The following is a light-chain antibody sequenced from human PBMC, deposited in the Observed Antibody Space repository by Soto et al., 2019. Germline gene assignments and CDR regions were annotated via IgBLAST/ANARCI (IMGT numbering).Light chain of an antibody. Sequence: SYVLTQPPSVSVAPGQTARITCGGNNIGSQDVFWYQQKAGQAPVLVVYEDSDRPSGTPERFSGSNSETTATLTISRVEAGYEADYYCQVWDRTSDHWVFGGGTKVTVL. V-gene: IGLV3-21*02. CDR2: EDS. J-gene: IGLJ3*02. CDR3: QVWDRTSDHWV. CDR1: NIGSQD.